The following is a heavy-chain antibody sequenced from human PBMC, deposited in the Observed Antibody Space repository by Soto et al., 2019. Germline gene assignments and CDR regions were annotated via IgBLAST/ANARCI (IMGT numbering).Heavy chain of an antibody. CDR1: GGSISSSSYY. CDR3: ARHHPFHCGGDCLDAFDI. CDR2: IYYSGST. J-gene: IGHJ3*02. D-gene: IGHD2-21*02. V-gene: IGHV4-39*01. Sequence: QLQLQESGPGLVKPSETLSLTCTVSGGSISSSSYYWGWIRQPPGKGLEWIGSIYYSGSTYYNPSLKSRVTISVDTSKNQFSLKLSSVTAADTAVYYCARHHPFHCGGDCLDAFDIWGQGTMVTVSS.